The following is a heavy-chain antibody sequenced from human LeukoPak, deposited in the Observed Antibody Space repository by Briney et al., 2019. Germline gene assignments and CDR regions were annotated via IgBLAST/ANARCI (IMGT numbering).Heavy chain of an antibody. V-gene: IGHV3-21*01. D-gene: IGHD3-22*01. Sequence: PGGSLRLSCAASGFTFSSYSMNWVRQAPGKGLEWVSSISSSSSYIYYADSVKGRFTISRDNAKNSLYLQMNSLRAEDTAVYYCARLGHYYDSSGYYPYFDYWGQGTLVTVSS. J-gene: IGHJ4*02. CDR1: GFTFSSYS. CDR2: ISSSSSYI. CDR3: ARLGHYYDSSGYYPYFDY.